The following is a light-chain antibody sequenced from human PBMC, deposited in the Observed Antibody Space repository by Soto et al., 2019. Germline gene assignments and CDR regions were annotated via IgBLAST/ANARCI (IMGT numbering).Light chain of an antibody. CDR3: CSYAGGSTVV. CDR2: EDS. J-gene: IGLJ3*02. V-gene: IGLV2-23*01. CDR1: SNDIGSYKL. Sequence: QSALTQPASVSGSPGQSITISCTGTSNDIGSYKLVSWYQQHPGEAPKLMIYEDSQRPSAVSSRFSGSKSGTTASLTISGLQADDEAYYYCCSYAGGSTVVFGGGTKLTVL.